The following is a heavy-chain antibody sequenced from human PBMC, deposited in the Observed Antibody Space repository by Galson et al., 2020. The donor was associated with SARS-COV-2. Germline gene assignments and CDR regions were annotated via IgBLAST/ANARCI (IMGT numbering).Heavy chain of an antibody. D-gene: IGHD5-12*01. Sequence: ASVKVSCKASGYTFTSYGISWVRQAPGQGLEWMGWISAYNGNTNYAQKLQGRVTMTTDTSTSTAYMELRSLRSDDTAVYYCARGLIVGGYDSGDAFDIWGQGTMVTVSS. J-gene: IGHJ3*02. CDR1: GYTFTSYG. CDR2: ISAYNGNT. V-gene: IGHV1-18*01. CDR3: ARGLIVGGYDSGDAFDI.